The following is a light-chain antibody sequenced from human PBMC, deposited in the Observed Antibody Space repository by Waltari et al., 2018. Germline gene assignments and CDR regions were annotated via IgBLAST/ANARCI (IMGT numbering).Light chain of an antibody. Sequence: QLVLTQSPSASASLGASVKLTCTVSSGHTRYAIAWHQQQPEKGPRYLMKVNSDGSHIKGDGIPDRFSGSGSGAERYLTISSLQSEDEADYYCQAWGTGIGVFGGGTKLSVL. J-gene: IGLJ3*02. CDR1: SGHTRYA. CDR2: VNSDGSH. CDR3: QAWGTGIGV. V-gene: IGLV4-69*01.